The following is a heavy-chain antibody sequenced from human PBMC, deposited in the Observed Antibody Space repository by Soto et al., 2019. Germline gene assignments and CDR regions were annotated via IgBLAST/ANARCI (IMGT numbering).Heavy chain of an antibody. Sequence: SLLKRARKGAGYTLSVYVRGRGIHNNEQRLEWIGGIIVIIGKANYAQKFQERVTITADESTSTAYMELSSLRSEDTAVYYCARSSTQQLWLTPNWFDPWGQGTLVTVS. J-gene: IGHJ5*02. V-gene: IGHV1-69*01. CDR2: IIVIIGKA. CDR1: GYTLSVYV. CDR3: ARSSTQQLWLTPNWFDP. D-gene: IGHD5-18*01.